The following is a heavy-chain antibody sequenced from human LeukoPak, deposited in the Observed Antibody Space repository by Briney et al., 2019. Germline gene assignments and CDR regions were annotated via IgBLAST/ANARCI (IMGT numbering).Heavy chain of an antibody. CDR2: IYYSGST. D-gene: IGHD3-22*01. CDR3: ARVYYYDSSGYYSHIDY. J-gene: IGHJ4*02. Sequence: PSETLSLTCTVSGYSISSGYYWGWIRPPPGKGLEWIGSIYYSGSTYYNPSLKSRVTISVDTSKNQFSLKLSSVTAADTAVYYCARVYYYDSSGYYSHIDYWGQGTLVTVSS. CDR1: GYSISSGYY. V-gene: IGHV4-38-2*02.